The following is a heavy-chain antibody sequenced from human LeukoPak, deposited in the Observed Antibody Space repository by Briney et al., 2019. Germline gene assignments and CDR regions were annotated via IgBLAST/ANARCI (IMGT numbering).Heavy chain of an antibody. J-gene: IGHJ5*02. CDR1: GGSISTTNYY. CDR3: ARHSGLRSPFDP. D-gene: IGHD3-3*01. Sequence: SETLSLTCTVSGGSISTTNYYWGCLRQPRGRDLEWIGSIYSSGNTYYNPSLESRVTISVDTSKNQLSLKLTSATAADTSVYYCARHSGLRSPFDPWGQGTLVTVSS. V-gene: IGHV4-39*01. CDR2: IYSSGNT.